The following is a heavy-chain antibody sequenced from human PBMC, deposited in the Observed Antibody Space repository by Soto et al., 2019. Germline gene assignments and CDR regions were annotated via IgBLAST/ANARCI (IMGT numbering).Heavy chain of an antibody. CDR2: IIPIFGTA. D-gene: IGHD3-22*01. Sequence: SVKVSCKASGGTFSSYAISWVRQAPGQGLEWMGGIIPIFGTANYAQKFQGRVTITADESTSTAYMELSSLRSEDTAVYYCARAIYYYDSSGYYFPDAFEIWGQGTMVTVSS. CDR3: ARAIYYYDSSGYYFPDAFEI. J-gene: IGHJ3*02. V-gene: IGHV1-69*13. CDR1: GGTFSSYA.